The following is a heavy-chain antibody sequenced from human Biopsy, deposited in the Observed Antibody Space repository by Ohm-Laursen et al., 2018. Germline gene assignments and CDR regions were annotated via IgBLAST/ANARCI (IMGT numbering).Heavy chain of an antibody. J-gene: IGHJ5*02. D-gene: IGHD2-2*01. CDR1: GGTYSGYY. CDR2: VHHDGRA. V-gene: IGHV4-34*01. Sequence: SETLSLTCTVYGGTYSGYYWSWIRQPPGKGLEWIGEVHHDGRANYNPSLKSRVTISGDMSKKRFSLKLSGVTAADTAVYYCARFIVPSLHCSNGVCPIRWFDPWGQGTLVTVFS. CDR3: ARFIVPSLHCSNGVCPIRWFDP.